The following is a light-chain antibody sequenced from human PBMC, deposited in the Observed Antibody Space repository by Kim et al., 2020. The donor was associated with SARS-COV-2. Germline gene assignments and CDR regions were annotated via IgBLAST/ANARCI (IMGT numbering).Light chain of an antibody. CDR1: SGHSSYA. J-gene: IGLJ3*02. CDR2: LNSDGSH. V-gene: IGLV4-69*01. CDR3: QTWDTGIRV. Sequence: QLVLTQSHSASASLGASVKLTCTLSSGHSSYAIAWHQQQPEKGPRYLMKLNSDGSHSKGDGIPDRFSGSTSGAERYLTISSLQSEDEADYYCQTWDTGIRVFGGGTQLTVL.